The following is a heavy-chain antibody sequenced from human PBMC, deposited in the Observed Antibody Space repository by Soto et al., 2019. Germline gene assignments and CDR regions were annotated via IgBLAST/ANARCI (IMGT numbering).Heavy chain of an antibody. CDR1: GFSFSSYA. CDR2: LSGSGDTT. D-gene: IGHD3-22*01. CDR3: AKSTLVVLVIHEFDE. V-gene: IGHV3-23*01. Sequence: PGGSLRLSCAASGFSFSSYAISWVRQAPGKGLEWVSGLSGSGDTTLYADSVKGRFTISRDYSKNTLYMQMNNLRADDTAVYFCAKSTLVVLVIHEFDEWGQGTLVTVSS. J-gene: IGHJ4*02.